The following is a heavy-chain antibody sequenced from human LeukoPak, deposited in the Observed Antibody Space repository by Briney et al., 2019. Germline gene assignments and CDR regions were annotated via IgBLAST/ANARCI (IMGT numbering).Heavy chain of an antibody. Sequence: GGSLRLSCEGSGFTFSGYYMSWIRQAPGKGLEWVSYINPSGSTIYYADSVKGRFTISRDNAKKSLDLQMYSLRAEDTAVYYCARVGKMAHYYMDVWGKGTTVTVSS. J-gene: IGHJ6*03. D-gene: IGHD5-24*01. CDR1: GFTFSGYY. V-gene: IGHV3-11*04. CDR2: INPSGSTI. CDR3: ARVGKMAHYYMDV.